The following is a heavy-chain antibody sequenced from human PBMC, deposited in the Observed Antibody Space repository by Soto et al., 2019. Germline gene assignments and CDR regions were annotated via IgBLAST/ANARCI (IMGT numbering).Heavy chain of an antibody. CDR1: GFTFSGST. J-gene: IGHJ4*02. CDR2: IPSKTNTYAT. V-gene: IGHV3-73*02. D-gene: IGHD6-19*01. CDR3: TRQHLDVPVASAIDY. Sequence: EVQLVESGGGLVQPGGSLKLSCAASGFTFSGSTIHWVRQTSGKGLEWVGRIPSKTNTYATAYAASVKGRFTISRDDSKNTAYPQMNSLKTEDTAVYYCTRQHLDVPVASAIDYWGQGTLVTVSS.